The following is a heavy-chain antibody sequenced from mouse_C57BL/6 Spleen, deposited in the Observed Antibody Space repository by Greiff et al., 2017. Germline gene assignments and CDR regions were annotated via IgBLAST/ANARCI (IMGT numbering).Heavy chain of an antibody. CDR2: IYPGDGDT. Sequence: VQLQESGPELVKPGASVKISCKASGYAFSSSWMNWVKQRPGKGLEWIGRIYPGDGDTNYNGKFKGKATLTADKSSSTAYMQLSSLTSEDSAVYFCAREGIYYYGSRGYYAMDYWGQGTSVTVSS. D-gene: IGHD1-1*01. CDR3: AREGIYYYGSRGYYAMDY. J-gene: IGHJ4*01. V-gene: IGHV1-82*01. CDR1: GYAFSSSW.